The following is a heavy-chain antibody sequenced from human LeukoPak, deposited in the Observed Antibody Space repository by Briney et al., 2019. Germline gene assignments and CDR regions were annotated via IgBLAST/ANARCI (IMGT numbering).Heavy chain of an antibody. V-gene: IGHV4-31*03. D-gene: IGHD3-22*01. CDR3: AGSLYHYDSSGYDYFDY. Sequence: SQTLSLTCTVSGGSISSGGYYWSWIRQHPGKGLEWIGYIYYSGGTYYNPSLKSRVTISVDTSKNQFSLKLSSVTAADTAVYYCAGSLYHYDSSGYDYFDYWGQGTLVTVSS. CDR1: GGSISSGGYY. J-gene: IGHJ4*02. CDR2: IYYSGGT.